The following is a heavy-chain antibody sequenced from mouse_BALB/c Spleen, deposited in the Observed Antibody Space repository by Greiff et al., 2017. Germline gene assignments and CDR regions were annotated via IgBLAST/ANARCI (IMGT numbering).Heavy chain of an antibody. Sequence: QVQLKESGPGLVAPSQSLSITCTVSGFSLTSYDISWIRQPPGKGLEWLGVIWTGGGTNYNSAFMSRLSISKDNSKSQVFLKMNSLQTDDTAIYYCVRDGSSSRYFDVWGAGTTVTVSS. V-gene: IGHV2-9-2*01. J-gene: IGHJ1*01. D-gene: IGHD1-1*01. CDR1: GFSLTSYD. CDR2: IWTGGGT. CDR3: VRDGSSSRYFDV.